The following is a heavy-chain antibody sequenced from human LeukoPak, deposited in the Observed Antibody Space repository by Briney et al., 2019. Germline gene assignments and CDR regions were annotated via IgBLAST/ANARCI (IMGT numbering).Heavy chain of an antibody. CDR3: AKDRPYHYDRSGSPYYFDY. Sequence: GGSLRLSCAASGFTFRSYGMHWGRQAAGKGLGWVAFIRYEGSKKYYADSVKGRFTIYRDNSKNTLYLQMNRLRAEDTAVYYCAKDRPYHYDRSGSPYYFDYWGQGTLVTVSS. D-gene: IGHD3-22*01. V-gene: IGHV3-30*02. CDR2: IRYEGSKK. J-gene: IGHJ4*02. CDR1: GFTFRSYG.